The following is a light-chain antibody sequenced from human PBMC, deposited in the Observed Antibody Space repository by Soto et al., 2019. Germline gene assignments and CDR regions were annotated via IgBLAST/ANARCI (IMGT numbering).Light chain of an antibody. CDR3: CSYAGSYTFV. Sequence: QSALTQPRSVSGSPGQSATISCTGTSSDVRGYNFVSWYQHHPGKAPKLVIYDVTKRPLGVPDRFSGSRSGNTASLAISGLQAEDEADYFCCSYAGSYTFVFGEGTKLTVL. J-gene: IGLJ2*01. CDR1: SSDVRGYNF. V-gene: IGLV2-11*01. CDR2: DVT.